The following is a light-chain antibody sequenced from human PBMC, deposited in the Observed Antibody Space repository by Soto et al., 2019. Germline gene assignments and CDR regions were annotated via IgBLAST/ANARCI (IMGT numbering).Light chain of an antibody. CDR1: RTVNSQ. CDR3: QQRWDWPLT. V-gene: IGKV3-11*01. Sequence: EIVLTQSPASVSLSPWGRATLSCRASRTVNSQLAWYQQKPGQAPRLLIYDTFNRAAGIPARFSGSETGTDFTLTINNLEPEDSAVYYCQQRWDWPLTFGGGTKVDIK. CDR2: DTF. J-gene: IGKJ4*01.